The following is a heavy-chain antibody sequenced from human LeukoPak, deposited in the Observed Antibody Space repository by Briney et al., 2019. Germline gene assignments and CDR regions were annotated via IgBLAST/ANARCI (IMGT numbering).Heavy chain of an antibody. CDR1: GFTFGDYA. J-gene: IGHJ4*02. V-gene: IGHV3-49*04. CDR3: TRDVSRWSK. CDR2: IRSKAYGGTT. D-gene: IGHD6-13*01. Sequence: GGSLRLSCTASGFTFGDYAMSWVRQAPGKGLEWVGFIRSKAYGGTTEYAASVKGRFTISRDDSKSIAYLQMNSLKTEDTAVYYCTRDVSRWSKWGQGTLVTVSS.